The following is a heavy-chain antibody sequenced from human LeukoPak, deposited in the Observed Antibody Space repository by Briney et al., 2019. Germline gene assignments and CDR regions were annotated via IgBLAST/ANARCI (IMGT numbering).Heavy chain of an antibody. D-gene: IGHD6-13*01. CDR1: GGSISSGGYY. J-gene: IGHJ4*02. V-gene: IGHV4-31*03. CDR3: ARALYSSSWPFDY. CDR2: IYYSGST. Sequence: PSETLSLTCTVPGGSISSGGYYWSWIRQHPGKGLEWIGYIYYSGSTYYNPSLKSRVTISVDTSKNQFSLKLSSVTAADTAVYYCARALYSSSWPFDYWGQGTLVTVSS.